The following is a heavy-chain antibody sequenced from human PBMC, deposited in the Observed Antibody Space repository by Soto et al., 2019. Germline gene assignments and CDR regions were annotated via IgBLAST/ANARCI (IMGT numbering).Heavy chain of an antibody. J-gene: IGHJ4*02. Sequence: GGSLRLSCAASGFTFSSYAMSWVRQAPGKGLEWVSAISGSGGSTYYADSVKGRFTISRDNSKNTLYLQMNSLRAEDTAVYYCAKDQRNMYYYDSSGTGEFDYWGQGTLVTVSS. D-gene: IGHD3-22*01. CDR1: GFTFSSYA. CDR3: AKDQRNMYYYDSSGTGEFDY. CDR2: ISGSGGST. V-gene: IGHV3-23*01.